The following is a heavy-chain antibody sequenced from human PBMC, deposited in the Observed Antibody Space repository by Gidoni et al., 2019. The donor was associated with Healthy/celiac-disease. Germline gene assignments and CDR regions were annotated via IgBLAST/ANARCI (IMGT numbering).Heavy chain of an antibody. D-gene: IGHD3-10*01. V-gene: IGHV4-34*01. CDR1: GGSFSGYS. CDR3: ARRVVVRGANYYYYYGMDV. Sequence: QVQLQQWGAGLLKPSETLSLTCAVYGGSFSGYSWSWIRQPPGKGLEWIGEINHSGRTNYNPSLKSRVTISVDTSKNQFSLKLSSVTAADTAVYYCARRVVVRGANYYYYYGMDVWGQGTTVTVSS. J-gene: IGHJ6*02. CDR2: INHSGRT.